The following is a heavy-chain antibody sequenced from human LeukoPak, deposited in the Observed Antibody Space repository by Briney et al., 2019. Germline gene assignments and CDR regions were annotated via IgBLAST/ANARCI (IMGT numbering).Heavy chain of an antibody. CDR1: TFYFTDYA. V-gene: IGHV3-23*01. CDR3: ARGSTSTAPGWVY. J-gene: IGHJ4*01. D-gene: IGHD2-21*02. CDR2: VSGNGDTK. Sequence: PGGSLRLSCAVSTFYFTDYAMSWARQAPGKGLEWLSAVSGNGDTKDYVDSAKGRFTISRDNSRNTVHLQIDNLRTEDTAVYYCARGSTSTAPGWVYWGHGTPVTVSS.